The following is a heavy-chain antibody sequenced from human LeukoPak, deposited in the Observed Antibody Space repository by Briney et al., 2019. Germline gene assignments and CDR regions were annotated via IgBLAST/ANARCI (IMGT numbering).Heavy chain of an antibody. CDR2: INPKSGDT. J-gene: IGHJ4*02. CDR3: ASYCGADCAPGGY. CDR1: GYTFTDNY. V-gene: IGHV1-2*02. Sequence: ASVKVSCKAFGYTFTDNYVHWVRQAPGQGLEWMGLINPKSGDTKYVQKFQGRLTMTSDTPLRTAYMELTSLRSDDTAVFYCASYCGADCAPGGYWGQGTLVTVSS. D-gene: IGHD2-21*01.